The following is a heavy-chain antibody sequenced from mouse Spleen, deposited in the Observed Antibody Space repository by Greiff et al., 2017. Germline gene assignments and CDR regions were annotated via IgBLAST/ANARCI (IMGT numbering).Heavy chain of an antibody. V-gene: IGHV1-39*01. J-gene: IGHJ1*01. D-gene: IGHD1-1*01. CDR3: ERGGLLLRGDWYVDV. CDR2: INPNYGTT. CDR1: GYSFTDYN. Sequence: EVKVVESGPELVKPGASVKISCKASGYSFTDYNMNWVKQSNGKSLEWIGVINPNYGTTSYNQKFKGKATLTVDQSSSTAYMQLNSLTSEDSAVYYCERGGLLLRGDWYVDVWGAGTTGTVSS.